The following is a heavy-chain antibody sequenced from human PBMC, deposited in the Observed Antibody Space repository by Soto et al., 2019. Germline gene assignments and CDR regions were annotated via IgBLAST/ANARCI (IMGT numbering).Heavy chain of an antibody. V-gene: IGHV3-30-3*01. CDR2: ISYDGSNK. J-gene: IGHJ6*02. D-gene: IGHD5-18*01. Sequence: PGGSLRLSCAASGFTFSSYAMHWVRQAPGKGLEWVAVISYDGSNKYYADSVKGRFTISRDNSKNTLYLQMNSLRAEDTAVYYCASLLNVDTAMEYYYSYYGMDGWGQGTTVTVSS. CDR3: ASLLNVDTAMEYYYSYYGMDG. CDR1: GFTFSSYA.